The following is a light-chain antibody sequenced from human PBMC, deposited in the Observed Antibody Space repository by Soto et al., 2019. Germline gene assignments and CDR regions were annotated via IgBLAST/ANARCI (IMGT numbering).Light chain of an antibody. Sequence: AIQMTQSPSSLSASIGDRVTITCRASQGIRNDLGWYQQKPGKAHKVLIYASSNLHSGVPSRFSGSGSGTDFTLTISSLQPEDFATYYCLQDYNYPHTFGPGTKVDIK. CDR1: QGIRND. V-gene: IGKV1-6*01. CDR3: LQDYNYPHT. CDR2: ASS. J-gene: IGKJ3*01.